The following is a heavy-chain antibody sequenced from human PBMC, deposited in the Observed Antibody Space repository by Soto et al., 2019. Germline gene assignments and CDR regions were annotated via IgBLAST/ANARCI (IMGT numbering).Heavy chain of an antibody. CDR2: IYYSGST. CDR1: GGSISSSSYY. J-gene: IGHJ4*02. Sequence: SETLSLTCTVSGGSISSSSYYWGWIRQPPGKGLEWIGSIYYSGSTYYNPSLKSRVTISVDTSKNQFSLKLSSLTAADTAVYYCARGVGDCTNGVCYPFDYWGQGTLVTVFS. V-gene: IGHV4-39*01. D-gene: IGHD2-8*01. CDR3: ARGVGDCTNGVCYPFDY.